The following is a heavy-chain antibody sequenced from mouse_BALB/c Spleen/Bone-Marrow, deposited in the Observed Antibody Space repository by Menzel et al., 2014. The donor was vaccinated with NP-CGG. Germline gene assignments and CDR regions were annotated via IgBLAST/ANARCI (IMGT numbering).Heavy chain of an antibody. Sequence: QVHVKQSGAELVRPGSSVKISCKASGYAFSVYWMNWVKQRPGQGLEWIGQIYPGDGDTNYNGKFKGRATLTADKSSNTAYMQLSSLTSEDPAVYFCARGGISVDYWGQGTTLTVSS. CDR1: GYAFSVYW. CDR3: ARGGISVDY. J-gene: IGHJ2*01. V-gene: IGHV1-80*01. CDR2: IYPGDGDT.